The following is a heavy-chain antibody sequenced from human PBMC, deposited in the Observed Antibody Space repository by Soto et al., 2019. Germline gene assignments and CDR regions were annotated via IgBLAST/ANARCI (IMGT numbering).Heavy chain of an antibody. V-gene: IGHV3-48*01. CDR2: ISSYSSSI. CDR3: ARGGYSYGHHDAFDI. J-gene: IGHJ3*02. CDR1: GFTFSSYS. Sequence: LSLTCAASGFTFSSYSMNWVRQAPGKGLEWVSYISSYSSSIYYADSVKGRFTISRDKAKNSLYLQMNSLRGEDTAVYYCARGGYSYGHHDAFDIWGQGTMVTVSS. D-gene: IGHD5-18*01.